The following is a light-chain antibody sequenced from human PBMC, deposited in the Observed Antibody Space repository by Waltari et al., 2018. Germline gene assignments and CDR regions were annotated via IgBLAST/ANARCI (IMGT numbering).Light chain of an antibody. CDR2: DAS. CDR1: QDISNY. J-gene: IGKJ2*01. Sequence: DIQMTQSPSSLSASVGDRVTITCQASQDISNYLNWYQQKPGKAPKLLIYDASNLETGVPSRFSGSGSGTDFTFTISSLQPEDIATYYCQHYYSPPHTFGQGTKLEIK. V-gene: IGKV1-33*01. CDR3: QHYYSPPHT.